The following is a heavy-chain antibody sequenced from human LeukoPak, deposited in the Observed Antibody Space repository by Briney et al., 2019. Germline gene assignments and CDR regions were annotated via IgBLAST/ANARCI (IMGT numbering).Heavy chain of an antibody. V-gene: IGHV1-2*02. J-gene: IGHJ5*02. D-gene: IGHD1-26*01. CDR1: GYTFTGYY. CDR2: INPNSGGT. Sequence: ASVKVSCKASGYTFTGYYMHWVRQAPGQGLEWMGWINPNSGGTNYAQKFQGRVTMTTDTSTSTAYMELRSLRSDDTAVYYCARDLSPSRGARNWFDPWGQGTLVTVSS. CDR3: ARDLSPSRGARNWFDP.